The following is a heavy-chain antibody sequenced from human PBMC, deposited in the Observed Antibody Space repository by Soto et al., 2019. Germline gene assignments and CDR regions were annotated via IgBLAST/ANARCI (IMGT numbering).Heavy chain of an antibody. J-gene: IGHJ6*02. CDR3: ARDYDFWSGYFYYYGMDV. V-gene: IGHV3-7*05. Sequence: PGGSLRLSCAASGFTFSSYWMSWFRQAPGKGLEWVANIKQDGSEKYYVDSVKGRFTISRDNAKNSLYLQMNSLRAEDTAVYYCARDYDFWSGYFYYYGMDVWGQGTTVTVSS. CDR1: GFTFSSYW. CDR2: IKQDGSEK. D-gene: IGHD3-3*01.